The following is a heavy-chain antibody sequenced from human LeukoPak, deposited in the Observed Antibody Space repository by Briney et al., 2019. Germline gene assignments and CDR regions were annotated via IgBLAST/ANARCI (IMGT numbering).Heavy chain of an antibody. CDR3: ARASGQQLVFDY. Sequence: ASVKVSCKASGGTFSSYAISWVRQAPGQGLEWMGGIIPIFGTANYAQKFQGRVTITADESTSTAYMELSSLRSEDTAVYYCARASGQQLVFDYWGQGTLVTVSS. J-gene: IGHJ4*02. V-gene: IGHV1-69*13. CDR1: GGTFSSYA. D-gene: IGHD6-13*01. CDR2: IIPIFGTA.